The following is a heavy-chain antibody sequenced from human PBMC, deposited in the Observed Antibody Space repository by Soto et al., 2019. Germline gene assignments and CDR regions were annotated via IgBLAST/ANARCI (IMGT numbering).Heavy chain of an antibody. Sequence: SETLSLTCAVYGGSFSGYYWSWIRQPPGKGLEWIGEINHSGSTNYNPSLKSRVTILVDTSKNQFSLKLSSVTVADTAVYYCARGKVVVVAATSYYYMDVWGKGTTVTVSS. D-gene: IGHD2-15*01. CDR3: ARGKVVVVAATSYYYMDV. J-gene: IGHJ6*03. CDR2: INHSGST. V-gene: IGHV4-34*01. CDR1: GGSFSGYY.